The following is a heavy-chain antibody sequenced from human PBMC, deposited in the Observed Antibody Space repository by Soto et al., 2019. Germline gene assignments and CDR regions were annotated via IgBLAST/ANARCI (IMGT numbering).Heavy chain of an antibody. CDR1: GFTFDDYA. V-gene: IGHV3-9*01. CDR3: AKAIKTTERTTPYYYYMDV. Sequence: GGSLRLSCAASGFTFDDYAMHWVRQAPGKGLEWVSGISWNSGSIGYADSVKGRFTISRDNAKNSLYLQMNSLRAEDTALYYCAKAIKTTERTTPYYYYMDVWGKGTTVTVSS. D-gene: IGHD4-17*01. CDR2: ISWNSGSI. J-gene: IGHJ6*03.